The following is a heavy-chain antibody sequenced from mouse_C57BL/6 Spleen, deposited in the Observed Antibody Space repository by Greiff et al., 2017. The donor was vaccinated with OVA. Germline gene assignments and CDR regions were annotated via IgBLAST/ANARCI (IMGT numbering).Heavy chain of an antibody. J-gene: IGHJ3*01. D-gene: IGHD1-1*01. CDR1: GYTFTSYW. CDR3: ASRSPAWFAY. CDR2: IDPSDSYT. Sequence: QVQLQQPGAELVKPGASVKLSCKASGYTFTSYWMQWVKQRPGQGLEWIGEIDPSDSYTNYNQKFKGKATLTVDTSSSTAYMQLSSLTSEDSAVYYCASRSPAWFAYWGQGTLVTVSA. V-gene: IGHV1-50*01.